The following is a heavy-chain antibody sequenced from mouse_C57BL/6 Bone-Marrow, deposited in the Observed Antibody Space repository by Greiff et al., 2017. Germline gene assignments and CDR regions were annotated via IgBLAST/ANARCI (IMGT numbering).Heavy chain of an antibody. D-gene: IGHD2-14*01. CDR2: IDPETGGT. CDR1: GYTFTDYE. V-gene: IGHV1-15*01. J-gene: IGHJ2*01. CDR3: TRREYDGYYFDY. Sequence: VQLQQSGAELVRPGASVTLSCKASGYTFTDYEMHWVKQTPVHGLEWIGAIDPETGGTAYNQKFKGKAILTADKSSSTAYMELRSLTSDASAVYYCTRREYDGYYFDYWGQGTTLTVAS.